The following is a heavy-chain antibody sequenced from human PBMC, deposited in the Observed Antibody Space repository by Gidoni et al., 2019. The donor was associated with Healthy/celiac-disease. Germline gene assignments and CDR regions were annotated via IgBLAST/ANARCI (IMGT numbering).Heavy chain of an antibody. CDR3: ARAVAGTGIAAFDI. J-gene: IGHJ3*02. Sequence: QVQLVQSGAEVKKPGASVKVSCKASGYTFTGYYMHWVRHAPGQGLECMGWINPNRGGTNYAQKFQGRVTMTRDTSISTAYMELSRLRSDDTAVYYFARAVAGTGIAAFDIWVQGTMVTVSS. CDR2: INPNRGGT. D-gene: IGHD6-19*01. V-gene: IGHV1-2*02. CDR1: GYTFTGYY.